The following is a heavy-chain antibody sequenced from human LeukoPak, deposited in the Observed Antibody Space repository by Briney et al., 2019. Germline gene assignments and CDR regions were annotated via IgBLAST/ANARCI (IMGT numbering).Heavy chain of an antibody. CDR1: GFSFPNYW. D-gene: IGHD3-10*01. CDR3: ARETFGGTAFDI. CDR2: IYPEDSDT. V-gene: IGHV5-51*01. J-gene: IGHJ3*02. Sequence: GESLKISCKGSGFSFPNYWIGWVRQMPGKGLEWMGIIYPEDSDTRYSPSFQGHVTMSADTSIMTAYLRWSSLKASDTAMYYCARETFGGTAFDIWGQGTMVTVSS.